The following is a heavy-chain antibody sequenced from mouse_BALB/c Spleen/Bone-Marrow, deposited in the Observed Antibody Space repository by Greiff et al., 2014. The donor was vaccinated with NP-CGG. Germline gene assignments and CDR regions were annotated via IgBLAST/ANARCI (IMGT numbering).Heavy chain of an antibody. CDR3: AREXSRLRGYXDV. CDR1: GYTFTSYW. V-gene: IGHV1S132*01. J-gene: IGHJ1*01. CDR2: IFPXXXXX. D-gene: IGHD3-2*02. Sequence: QVQLQQPGAELVKPGASVKXXCKXSGYTFTSYWIQWVKQRPGQGLGWIGEIFPXXXXXXXXXXXXXXXXXXXXTSXSTAYMQLSSLTSEDSAVYFCAREXSRLRGYXDVWGAGTTVTVSS.